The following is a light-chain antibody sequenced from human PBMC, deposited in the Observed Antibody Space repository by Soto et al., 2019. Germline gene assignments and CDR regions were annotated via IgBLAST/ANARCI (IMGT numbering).Light chain of an antibody. Sequence: LRQSRGTLSLSQRERATLSCRVSQSVSNNYLAWYQQKPGQAPRLLIYGASNRATGIPDRFSGSGSGTDFTLTISSLQPEDFATYYCQQSYSTPLTFGGGSMVDIK. J-gene: IGKJ4*01. CDR2: GAS. CDR3: QQSYSTPLT. CDR1: QSVSNNY. V-gene: IGKV3-20*01.